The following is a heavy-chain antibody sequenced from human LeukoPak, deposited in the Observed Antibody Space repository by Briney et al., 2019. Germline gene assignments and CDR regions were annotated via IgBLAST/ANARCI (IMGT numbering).Heavy chain of an antibody. CDR1: GYTFTSYY. V-gene: IGHV1-46*01. D-gene: IGHD5-12*01. Sequence: ASVKVSCKASGYTFTSYYMHWVRQAPGQGLEWMGIINPSGGSTSHAQKFQGRVTMTRDTSTSTVYMELSSLRSEDTAVYYCASPRGYGGYLIHWGQGTLVTVSS. CDR2: INPSGGST. J-gene: IGHJ4*02. CDR3: ASPRGYGGYLIH.